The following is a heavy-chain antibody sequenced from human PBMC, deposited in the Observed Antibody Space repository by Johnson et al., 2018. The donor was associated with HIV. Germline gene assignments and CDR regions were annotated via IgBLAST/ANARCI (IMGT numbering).Heavy chain of an antibody. J-gene: IGHJ3*02. Sequence: VQLVESGGGLVQPGGSLRLSCAVSGFTFDNYAMHWVRQAPGKGLEWVSLISWDGGSSHYADSVQGRFTIFRDNAKNSLYLQMNSLKAEDTALYYCARQHYYDSSGQGGGLDIWGRGTMVTVSS. CDR1: GFTFDNYA. D-gene: IGHD3-22*01. CDR3: ARQHYYDSSGQGGGLDI. V-gene: IGHV3-43D*03. CDR2: ISWDGGSS.